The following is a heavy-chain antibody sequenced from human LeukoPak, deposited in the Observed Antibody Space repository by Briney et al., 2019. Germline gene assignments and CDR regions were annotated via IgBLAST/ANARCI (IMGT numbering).Heavy chain of an antibody. J-gene: IGHJ4*02. CDR2: ISSSSSYI. V-gene: IGHV3-21*01. CDR1: GFTFSSYA. Sequence: GGSLRLSCAASGFTFSSYAMSWVRQAPGKGLEWVSSISSSSSYIYYADSVKGRFTISRDNSKNTLYLQMNSLRAEDTAVYYCARDYGYDSSGYLVYWGQRTLVTVSS. D-gene: IGHD3-22*01. CDR3: ARDYGYDSSGYLVY.